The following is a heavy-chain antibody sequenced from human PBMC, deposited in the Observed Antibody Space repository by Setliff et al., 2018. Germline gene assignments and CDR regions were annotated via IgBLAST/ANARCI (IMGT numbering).Heavy chain of an antibody. J-gene: IGHJ3*02. CDR1: GYTFTGYY. Sequence: GASVKVSCKASGYTFTGYYMHWVRQAPGQGLEWMGWINPNSGGTNYAQKFQGWVTMTRDTSISTAYMELSRLRSDDTAVYYCARGGATVFLAFDIWGQGTMVTVSS. CDR2: INPNSGGT. V-gene: IGHV1-2*04. D-gene: IGHD3-3*01. CDR3: ARGGATVFLAFDI.